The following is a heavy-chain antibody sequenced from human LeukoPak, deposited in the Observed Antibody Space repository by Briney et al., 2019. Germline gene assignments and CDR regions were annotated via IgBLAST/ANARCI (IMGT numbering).Heavy chain of an antibody. J-gene: IGHJ4*02. Sequence: PSETLSLTCTVSGGSISSSSYYWGWIRQPPGKGLEWIGSIYYSGSTYYNPSLKSRATISVDTSKNQFSLKLSSVTAADTAVYYCARRHDSSGYYSDYWGQGTLVTVSS. CDR3: ARRHDSSGYYSDY. CDR1: GGSISSSSYY. V-gene: IGHV4-39*01. CDR2: IYYSGST. D-gene: IGHD3-22*01.